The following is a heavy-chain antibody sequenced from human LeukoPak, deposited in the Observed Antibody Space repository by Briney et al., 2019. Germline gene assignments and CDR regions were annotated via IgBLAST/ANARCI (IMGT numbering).Heavy chain of an antibody. Sequence: SVKVSCKASGGTFSSYTISWVRQAPGQGLEWMGGIIPIFGTANYAQKFQGRVTITADESTSTAYMELSSLRSEDTAVYYCARDFRIAAVLPYYFDYWGQGTLVTVSS. V-gene: IGHV1-69*01. CDR1: GGTFSSYT. D-gene: IGHD6-13*01. CDR2: IIPIFGTA. CDR3: ARDFRIAAVLPYYFDY. J-gene: IGHJ4*02.